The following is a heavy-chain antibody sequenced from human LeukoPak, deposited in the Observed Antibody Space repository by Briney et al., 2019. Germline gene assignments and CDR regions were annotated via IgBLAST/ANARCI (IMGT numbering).Heavy chain of an antibody. CDR1: GGSIRSSYYY. J-gene: IGHJ5*02. V-gene: IGHV4-39*01. Sequence: PSETLSLTCTVSGGSIRSSYYYWGWIRQPPGKGLEWIGSIYDSGSTYYNPSLKSRVTIPVDTSKNQFSLKLNSVTAADTAVYYCARVVAAAGSKNNWFDPWGQGTLVTVSS. CDR3: ARVVAAAGSKNNWFDP. CDR2: IYDSGST. D-gene: IGHD6-13*01.